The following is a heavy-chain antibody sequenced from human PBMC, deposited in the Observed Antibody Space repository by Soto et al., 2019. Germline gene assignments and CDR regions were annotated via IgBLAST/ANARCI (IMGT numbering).Heavy chain of an antibody. CDR1: GFTFSSYA. D-gene: IGHD3-10*01. Sequence: GGSLRLSCSASGFTFSSYAMHWVRQAPGKGLEYVSAISSNGGSTYYADSVKGRFTISRDNSKNTLYLQMSSLRAEDTAVYYCVKDLAPFGGVSGYYYYYGMDVWGQGTTVTVSS. CDR3: VKDLAPFGGVSGYYYYYGMDV. V-gene: IGHV3-64D*06. CDR2: ISSNGGST. J-gene: IGHJ6*02.